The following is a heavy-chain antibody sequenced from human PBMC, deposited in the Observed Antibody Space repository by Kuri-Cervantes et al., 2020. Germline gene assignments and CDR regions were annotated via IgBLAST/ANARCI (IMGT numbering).Heavy chain of an antibody. D-gene: IGHD4-17*01. CDR2: ISYDGSNK. V-gene: IGHV3-30-3*01. CDR3: AKGHGDYYYYCMDV. Sequence: GESLKISCAASGFTFSSYAMHWVRQAPGKGLEWVAVISYDGSNKYYADSVKGRFTISRDNSKNTLYLQMNSLRAEDTAVYYCAKGHGDYYYYCMDVWGKGTTVTVSS. J-gene: IGHJ6*03. CDR1: GFTFSSYA.